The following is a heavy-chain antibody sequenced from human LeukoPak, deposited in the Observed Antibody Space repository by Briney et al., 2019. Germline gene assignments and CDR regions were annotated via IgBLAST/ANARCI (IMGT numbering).Heavy chain of an antibody. J-gene: IGHJ5*02. D-gene: IGHD3-10*01. CDR3: ARGKDRYYARFDP. CDR2: IYYSGST. V-gene: IGHV4-39*07. Sequence: SETLSLTCTVSGGSISSSSYYWGWIRQPPGKGLEWIGNIYYSGSTYYNPSLKSRVTISIDTSKNQFSLRLTSVTAADTAVYYCARGKDRYYARFDPWGQGTLVTVSS. CDR1: GGSISSSSYY.